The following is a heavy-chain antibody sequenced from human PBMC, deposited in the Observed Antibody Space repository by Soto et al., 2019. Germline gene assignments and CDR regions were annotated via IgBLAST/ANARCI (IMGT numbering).Heavy chain of an antibody. CDR3: ANNWDCSGGTCSSYSSYAVDV. V-gene: IGHV3-23*01. CDR2: ISGSGANT. CDR1: GFSFTIYA. D-gene: IGHD2-15*01. J-gene: IGHJ6*02. Sequence: PGGCMRLSCAASGFSFTIYAMSWVRQAPGKGLEWVSGISGSGANTYYADSVKGRFTISRDNSKSTLYLQMNSLRAEDTAVYYCANNWDCSGGTCSSYSSYAVDVWGQGTTVTVS.